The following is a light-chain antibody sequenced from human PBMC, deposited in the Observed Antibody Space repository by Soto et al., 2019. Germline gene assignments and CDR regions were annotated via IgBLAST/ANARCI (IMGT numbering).Light chain of an antibody. CDR2: DAS. Sequence: EIVLTQSPDTPSLSPGERSTLSFRSSQSVSRTYLAWYQQKPGQAPRLLIYDASNRATGFPDRFSGSGSGTDFTLTISRLEPEDFAVYYCQQYGTSPPTFGQGTKVDIK. CDR3: QQYGTSPPT. CDR1: QSVSRTY. V-gene: IGKV3-20*01. J-gene: IGKJ1*01.